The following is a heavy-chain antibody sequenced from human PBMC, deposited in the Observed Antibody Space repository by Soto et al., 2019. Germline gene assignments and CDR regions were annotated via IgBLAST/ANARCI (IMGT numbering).Heavy chain of an antibody. CDR1: GGSISSSSYY. V-gene: IGHV4-39*01. D-gene: IGHD4-17*01. J-gene: IGHJ6*02. CDR3: ARGIGDYGDYYYYGMDV. CDR2: IYYSGST. Sequence: SETLSLTCTVSGGSISSSSYYWGWIRQPPGKGLEWIGSIYYSGSTYYNPSLKSRVTISVDTSKNQFSLKLSSVTAADTAVYYCARGIGDYGDYYYYGMDVWGQGTTVT.